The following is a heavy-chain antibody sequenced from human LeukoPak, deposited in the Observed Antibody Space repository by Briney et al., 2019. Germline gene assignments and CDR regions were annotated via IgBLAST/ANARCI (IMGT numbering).Heavy chain of an antibody. J-gene: IGHJ6*02. CDR2: IYPGDSDT. V-gene: IGHV5-51*01. CDR3: ARRAGYSSGWYRGMDV. Sequence: GESLKISCKGSGYSFTNYWIGWVRQMPGKGLEWMGIIYPGDSDTRYSPSFQGQVTISADKSISTAYLQWSSLKASDTAMYYCARRAGYSSGWYRGMDVWGQGTTVTVSS. D-gene: IGHD6-19*01. CDR1: GYSFTNYW.